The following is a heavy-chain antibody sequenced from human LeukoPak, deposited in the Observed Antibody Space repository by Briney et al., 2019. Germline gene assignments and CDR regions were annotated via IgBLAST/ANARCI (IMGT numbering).Heavy chain of an antibody. D-gene: IGHD6-19*01. Sequence: ASVKVSCKASGYTFTSYYMHWVRQAPGQGLEWMGIINPSGGSTSYAQKFQGRVTMTRDMSTSTVYMELSSLRSEDTAVYCCASDSSGNDAFDIWGQGTMVTVSS. V-gene: IGHV1-46*01. J-gene: IGHJ3*02. CDR2: INPSGGST. CDR3: ASDSSGNDAFDI. CDR1: GYTFTSYY.